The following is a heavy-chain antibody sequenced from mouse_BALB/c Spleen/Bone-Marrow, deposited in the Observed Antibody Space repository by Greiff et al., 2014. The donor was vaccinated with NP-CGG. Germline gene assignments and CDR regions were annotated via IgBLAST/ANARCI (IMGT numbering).Heavy chain of an antibody. Sequence: VQLQQSGGDLVYPGGSLKLSCAASGFTFSSYGMSWARQTPDTRLEWVATINSGGTNAYYPDSMKGRFTISRDNAKNTLYLQMSSLRSEDTAMYYCTRRGIYDERTAMDYWGRGTSVTVSS. V-gene: IGHV5-6*01. CDR3: TRRGIYDERTAMDY. CDR1: GFTFSSYG. D-gene: IGHD2-12*01. CDR2: INSGGTNA. J-gene: IGHJ4*01.